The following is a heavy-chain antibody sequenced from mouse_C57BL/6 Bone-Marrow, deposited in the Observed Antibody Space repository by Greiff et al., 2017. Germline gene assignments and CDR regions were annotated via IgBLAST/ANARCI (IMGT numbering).Heavy chain of an antibody. Sequence: QVQLQQPGAELVMPGASVKLSCKASGYTFTSYWMHWVKQRPGQGLEWIGAIDPSDSYTNYNQKFKGKSTLTVDKSSSTAYMQLSSLTSEDSAVYYCAREKLGSLYAMDYWGQGTSVTVSS. CDR3: AREKLGSLYAMDY. CDR1: GYTFTSYW. V-gene: IGHV1-69*01. CDR2: IDPSDSYT. D-gene: IGHD6-1*01. J-gene: IGHJ4*01.